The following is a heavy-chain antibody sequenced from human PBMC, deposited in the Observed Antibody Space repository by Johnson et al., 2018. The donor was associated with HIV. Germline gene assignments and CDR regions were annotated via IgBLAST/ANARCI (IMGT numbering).Heavy chain of an antibody. J-gene: IGHJ3*02. D-gene: IGHD2-2*01. CDR2: ISFDGSNK. Sequence: QVQLVESGGGVVQPGRFLRLSCAASGFTFSTYAMHWVRQAPGKGLEWVAVISFDGSNKYYSDSVQGRFTIYRDNSKNTLYLQRNSLRPEDTAVYSCVRDGSTSCSDCLDAFDIWGKGTMVAVSS. CDR1: GFTFSTYA. V-gene: IGHV3-30-3*01. CDR3: VRDGSTSCSDCLDAFDI.